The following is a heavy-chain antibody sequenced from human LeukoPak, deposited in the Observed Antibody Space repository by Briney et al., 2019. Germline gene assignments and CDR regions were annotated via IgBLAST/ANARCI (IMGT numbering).Heavy chain of an antibody. CDR2: IYHSGST. Sequence: SQTLSLTCAVSGGSISSGGYSWRWIRQPPGKGLEWIGYIYHSGSTYYNPSLKSRVTISVDRSKNQFSLKLSSVTAADTAVYYCARGDYYDSSGYHSWGQGTLVTVSS. CDR1: GGSISSGGYS. D-gene: IGHD3-22*01. J-gene: IGHJ5*02. V-gene: IGHV4-30-2*01. CDR3: ARGDYYDSSGYHS.